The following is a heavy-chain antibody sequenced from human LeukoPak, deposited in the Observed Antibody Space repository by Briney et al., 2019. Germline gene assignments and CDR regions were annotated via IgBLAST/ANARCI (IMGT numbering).Heavy chain of an antibody. J-gene: IGHJ3*02. CDR3: ARRSVEMAFFDI. Sequence: GESLKISCXGSGYSFTSYWIGWVREMPGKGLEWMGIIYPGDSGTRYSPSFQGQVTISADKSISTAYLQWSSLKASDTAMYYCARRSVEMAFFDIWGQGTMVTVSS. D-gene: IGHD5-24*01. CDR2: IYPGDSGT. CDR1: GYSFTSYW. V-gene: IGHV5-51*01.